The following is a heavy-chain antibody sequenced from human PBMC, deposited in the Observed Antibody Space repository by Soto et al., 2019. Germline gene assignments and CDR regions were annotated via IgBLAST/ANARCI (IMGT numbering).Heavy chain of an antibody. Sequence: QVQLMQSGAEVKKPGASVKVSCKASGYTFTSYGISWVRQAPGQGLEWMGWISGYNGNTNYAQKVHGRGTMTTDTYTSTAYMELRSLRSDDTAVYYCARGGDNWNYYYYGMDVWGQGTTVTVSS. CDR1: GYTFTSYG. D-gene: IGHD1-20*01. J-gene: IGHJ6*02. V-gene: IGHV1-18*01. CDR2: ISGYNGNT. CDR3: ARGGDNWNYYYYGMDV.